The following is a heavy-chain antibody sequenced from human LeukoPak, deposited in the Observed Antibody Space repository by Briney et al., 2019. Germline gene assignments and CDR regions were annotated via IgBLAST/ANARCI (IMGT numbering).Heavy chain of an antibody. CDR2: ISSSSSYI. Sequence: GGSLRLSCAASGFTFSSYSMNWVRQAPGKGLEWVSSISSSSSYIYYADSVQGRFTISRDNAKDSLYLQMNSLRAEDSAVYYCARDRLPDYYDSSGYDAFDIWGQGTMVTVSS. CDR1: GFTFSSYS. V-gene: IGHV3-21*01. D-gene: IGHD3-22*01. J-gene: IGHJ3*02. CDR3: ARDRLPDYYDSSGYDAFDI.